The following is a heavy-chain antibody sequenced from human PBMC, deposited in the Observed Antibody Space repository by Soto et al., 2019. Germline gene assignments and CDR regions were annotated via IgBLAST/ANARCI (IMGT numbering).Heavy chain of an antibody. D-gene: IGHD3-22*01. V-gene: IGHV3-23*01. CDR3: AKNPGYYYDSTGYHFDY. Sequence: PLEILSLTCTVSGGSISSGGCYWSWIRQPPGKGLEWVSAISYGGGTTYYADSVKGRFTISRDNSKNTLYLQMNSLRAEDTVVYYCAKNPGYYYDSTGYHFDYWGQGTLVTVSS. J-gene: IGHJ4*02. CDR1: GGSISSGGCY. CDR2: ISYGGGTT.